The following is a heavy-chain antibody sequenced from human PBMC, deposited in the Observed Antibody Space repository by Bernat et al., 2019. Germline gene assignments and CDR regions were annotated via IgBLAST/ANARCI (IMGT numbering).Heavy chain of an antibody. V-gene: IGHV4-59*01. J-gene: IGHJ2*01. Sequence: QVQLQELGPGLVKPSETLSLTCTVSGGSISSYYWSWIRQPPGKGLEWIGYIYYSGSTNYNPSLKSRVTISVDTSKNQFSLKLSSVTAADTAVYYCARGGDLYWYFDLWGRGTLVTVSS. CDR1: GGSISSYY. CDR3: ARGGDLYWYFDL. D-gene: IGHD4-17*01. CDR2: IYYSGST.